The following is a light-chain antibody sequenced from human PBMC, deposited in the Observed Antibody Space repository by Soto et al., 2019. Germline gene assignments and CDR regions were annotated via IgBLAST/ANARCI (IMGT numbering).Light chain of an antibody. CDR3: QQVNKWTLT. CDR2: GAS. CDR1: QSVSSN. Sequence: VFTLYPAPHSAAPWSIITRSCRATQSVSSNLAWYQQKPGQAPRLLIYGASTRATGIPARFSGSGSGTEFTLTISVLQSEHFAVYYCQQVNKWTLTFGQGTRLEIK. V-gene: IGKV3-15*01. J-gene: IGKJ5*01.